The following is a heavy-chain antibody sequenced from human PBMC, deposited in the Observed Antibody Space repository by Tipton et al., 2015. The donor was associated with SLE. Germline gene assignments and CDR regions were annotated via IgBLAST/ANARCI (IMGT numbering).Heavy chain of an antibody. CDR3: ASPTYKGY. J-gene: IGHJ4*02. V-gene: IGHV4-38-2*02. CDR1: GYSISSGFY. D-gene: IGHD1-1*01. Sequence: TLSLTCNVSGYSISSGFYWAWIRQTPGKGLEWIGSIYHTGTTYYNPSLKSRITISVDTSKNQFSLKVNSVTAADTAVYYCASPTYKGYWGQRTLVTVSS. CDR2: IYHTGTT.